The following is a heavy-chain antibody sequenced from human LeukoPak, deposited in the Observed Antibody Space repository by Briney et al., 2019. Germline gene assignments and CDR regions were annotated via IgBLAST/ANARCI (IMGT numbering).Heavy chain of an antibody. V-gene: IGHV4-34*01. CDR2: INHSGGT. D-gene: IGHD3-10*01. CDR1: GGSFSGYY. J-gene: IGHJ4*02. Sequence: PSETLSLTCAVYGGSFSGYYWSWIRQPPGKGLEWIGEINHSGGTNYNPSLKSRVTISVDTSKNQFSLKLSSVTAADTAVYYCARGRLGDNGSFDYWGQGTLVTVSS. CDR3: ARGRLGDNGSFDY.